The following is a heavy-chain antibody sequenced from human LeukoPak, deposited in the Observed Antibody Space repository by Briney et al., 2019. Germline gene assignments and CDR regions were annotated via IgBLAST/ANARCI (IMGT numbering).Heavy chain of an antibody. Sequence: GGSLRLSCAASGFTFSIYGMHWVRQAPGKGLEWVAVISFDGSNKYYAVSVKGRFTISRDNAKNTLYLQMNSLGAEDTAVYYCANGYQLLSWFDPWGQGTLVTVSS. CDR3: ANGYQLLSWFDP. V-gene: IGHV3-30*18. CDR2: ISFDGSNK. CDR1: GFTFSIYG. J-gene: IGHJ5*02. D-gene: IGHD2-2*01.